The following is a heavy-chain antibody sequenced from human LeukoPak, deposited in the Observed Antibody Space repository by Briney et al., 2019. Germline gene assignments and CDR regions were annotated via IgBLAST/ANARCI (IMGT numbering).Heavy chain of an antibody. D-gene: IGHD3-16*01. V-gene: IGHV4-4*07. J-gene: IGHJ6*03. CDR3: ARGPGGGYYDNFMDV. CDR1: GGSISSYY. CDR2: IYSSGTT. Sequence: SETLSLTCSVSGGSISSYYWSWIRQPAGKGLEWIGRIYSSGTTDYNPSLESRVTISVDKSKNQFSLNLSSVTAADTAVYYCARGPGGGYYDNFMDVWGEGTTVTVSS.